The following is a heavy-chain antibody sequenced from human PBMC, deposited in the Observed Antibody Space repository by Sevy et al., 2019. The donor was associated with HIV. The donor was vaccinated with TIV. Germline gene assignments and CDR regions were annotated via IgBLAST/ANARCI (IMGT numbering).Heavy chain of an antibody. CDR3: TKGMVTFGGIIANSPGGFDI. CDR1: GFRFSSYG. CDR2: LPYDGSKE. J-gene: IGHJ3*02. Sequence: GGSLRLSCAASGFRFSSYGMNWVRQAPGKGLEWVAFLPYDGSKEDYAASVKGRFTISRDNSKNTLYLQMNSLRVEDTAVYYCTKGMVTFGGIIANSPGGFDIWGQGTMVTVSS. V-gene: IGHV3-30*02. D-gene: IGHD3-16*02.